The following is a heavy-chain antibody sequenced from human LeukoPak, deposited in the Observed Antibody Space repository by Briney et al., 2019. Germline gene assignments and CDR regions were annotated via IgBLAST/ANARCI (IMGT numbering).Heavy chain of an antibody. CDR2: MNPNSGNT. CDR1: GYTFTGYY. V-gene: IGHV1-8*03. J-gene: IGHJ4*02. CDR3: ARVGVDYSGNIIKYYFDY. D-gene: IGHD4-23*01. Sequence: ASVKVSCKASGYTFTGYYMHWVRQATGQGLEWMGWMNPNSGNTGYAQKFQGRVTITRSTSISTAYMELSSLRSEDTAVYYCARVGVDYSGNIIKYYFDYWGQGTLVTVSS.